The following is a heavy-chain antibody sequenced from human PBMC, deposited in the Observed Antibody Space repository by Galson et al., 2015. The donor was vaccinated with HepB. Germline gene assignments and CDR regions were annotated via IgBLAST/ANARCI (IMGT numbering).Heavy chain of an antibody. CDR3: AIGNTALLY. CDR1: GYTFTDYI. J-gene: IGHJ4*02. D-gene: IGHD5-18*01. CDR2: VSVSNGDT. Sequence: SVKVSCKASGYTFTDYIITWVRQAPGQGLEWLGWVSVSNGDTNYAQNFRGRVTMTTDTSSSTAYMDLRYLRSADTATYYCAIGNTALLYWGQGTLISVPS. V-gene: IGHV1-18*04.